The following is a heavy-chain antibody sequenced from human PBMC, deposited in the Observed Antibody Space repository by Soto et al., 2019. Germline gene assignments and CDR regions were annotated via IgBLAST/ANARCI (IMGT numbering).Heavy chain of an antibody. CDR2: INPDNGYT. Sequence: ASVKVSCKASRYTFTSYYIHWVRQAPGQGLEWMGWINPDNGYTKYTQKFQGRVTVTRDTSITTAYLELTRLQSDDTAVYYCAKAKFDFWSGYWSPSLDFWGQGTLVTVSS. CDR3: AKAKFDFWSGYWSPSLDF. CDR1: RYTFTSYY. D-gene: IGHD3-3*01. V-gene: IGHV1-2*02. J-gene: IGHJ4*02.